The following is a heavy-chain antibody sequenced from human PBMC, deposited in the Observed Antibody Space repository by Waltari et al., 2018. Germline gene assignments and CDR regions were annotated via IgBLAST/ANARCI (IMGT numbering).Heavy chain of an antibody. Sequence: EVQLVESGGGLVKPGGSLVVPVAAPGIPVCYPWRSWVRQAPGKGLEWVGRIKSKTDGGTTDYAAPVKGRFTISRDDSKNTLYLQMNSLKTEDTAVYYCTTLLRVDYWGQGTLVTVSS. J-gene: IGHJ4*02. CDR1: GIPVCYPW. CDR3: TTLLRVDY. CDR2: IKSKTDGGTT. D-gene: IGHD3-22*01. V-gene: IGHV3-15*01.